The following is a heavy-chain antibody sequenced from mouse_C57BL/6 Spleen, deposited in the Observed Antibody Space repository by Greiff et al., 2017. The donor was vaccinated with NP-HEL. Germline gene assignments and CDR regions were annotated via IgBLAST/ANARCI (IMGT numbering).Heavy chain of an antibody. CDR1: GYTFTSYW. CDR3: ARKRDWEWYFDV. D-gene: IGHD4-1*01. CDR2: IHPNSGST. J-gene: IGHJ1*03. Sequence: VQLQQPGAELVKPGASVKLSCKASGYTFTSYWMHWVKQRPGQGLEWIGMIHPNSGSTNYNEKFKSKATLTVDKSSSTAYMQLSSLTSEDSAVYYCARKRDWEWYFDVWGTGTTVTVSS. V-gene: IGHV1-64*01.